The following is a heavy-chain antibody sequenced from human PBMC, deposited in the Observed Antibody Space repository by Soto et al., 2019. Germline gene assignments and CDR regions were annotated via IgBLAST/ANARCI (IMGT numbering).Heavy chain of an antibody. D-gene: IGHD3-16*01. CDR1: GGSVSSGSYY. V-gene: IGHV4-61*01. Sequence: PSETLSLTCTVSGGSVSSGSYYWSWIRQPPGKGLEWIGYIYYSGSTNYNPSLKSRFTISVDTSKNQFSLKLSSVTAADTAVYYCARVPLNFRGEGTYYHDPGAYRAYYFDYWGQGTLVTVSS. CDR3: ARVPLNFRGEGTYYHDPGAYRAYYFDY. CDR2: IYYSGST. J-gene: IGHJ4*02.